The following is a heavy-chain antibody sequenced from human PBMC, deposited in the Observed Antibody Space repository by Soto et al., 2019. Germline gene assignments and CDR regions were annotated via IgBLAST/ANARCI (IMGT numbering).Heavy chain of an antibody. J-gene: IGHJ4*02. Sequence: QVQLVESGGGVVQPGRSLRLSCAASGFTFSSYGMHWVRQAPGKGLEWVAVISYDGSNKYYADSVKGRFTISRDNSKNTLYLQMNSLRAEDTAVYYCAKAGSGWYVAPLDLDYWGQGTLVTVSS. CDR2: ISYDGSNK. CDR3: AKAGSGWYVAPLDLDY. CDR1: GFTFSSYG. D-gene: IGHD6-19*01. V-gene: IGHV3-30*18.